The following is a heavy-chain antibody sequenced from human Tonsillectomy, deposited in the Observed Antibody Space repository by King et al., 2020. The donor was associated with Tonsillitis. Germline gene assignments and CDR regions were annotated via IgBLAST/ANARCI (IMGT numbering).Heavy chain of an antibody. J-gene: IGHJ2*01. CDR3: ATDPGLQLIQGSRYFDL. CDR1: GFTVSGNY. V-gene: IGHV3-53*01. CDR2: IYSAGTT. Sequence: VQLVQSGGGLIHPGGSLRLSCEASGFTVSGNYMSWVRQPPGKGLEWVSVIYSAGTTYYADSVKGRFTISRDISKNTLYLQMNGLRAEDTAVYYCATDPGLQLIQGSRYFDLWGRGTLVTVSS. D-gene: IGHD1-26*01.